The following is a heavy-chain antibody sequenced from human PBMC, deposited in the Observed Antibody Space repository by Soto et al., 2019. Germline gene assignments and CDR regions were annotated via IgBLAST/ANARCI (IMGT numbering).Heavy chain of an antibody. J-gene: IGHJ6*02. CDR3: TTALYSSSSFYGMDV. CDR1: GFTFSNAW. CDR2: IKSKTDGGTT. Sequence: LSLTCAASGFTFSNAWMSWVRQAPGKGLEWVGRIKSKTDGGTTDYAAPVKGRFTISRDDSKNTLYLQMNSLKTEDTAVYYCTTALYSSSSFYGMDVWGQGTTVTVSS. D-gene: IGHD6-13*01. V-gene: IGHV3-15*01.